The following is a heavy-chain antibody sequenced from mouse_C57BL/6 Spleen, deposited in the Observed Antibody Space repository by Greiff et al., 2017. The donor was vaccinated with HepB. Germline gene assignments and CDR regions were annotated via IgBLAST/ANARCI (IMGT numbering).Heavy chain of an antibody. CDR1: GFTFSDYY. Sequence: EVMLVESEGGLVQPGSSMKLSCTASGFTFSDYYMAWVRQVPEKGLEWVANINYDGSSTYYLDSLKSRFIISRDNAKNILYLQMSSLKSEDTATYYCARDRSRNAMDYWGQGTSVTVSS. CDR2: INYDGSST. CDR3: ARDRSRNAMDY. J-gene: IGHJ4*01. V-gene: IGHV5-16*01.